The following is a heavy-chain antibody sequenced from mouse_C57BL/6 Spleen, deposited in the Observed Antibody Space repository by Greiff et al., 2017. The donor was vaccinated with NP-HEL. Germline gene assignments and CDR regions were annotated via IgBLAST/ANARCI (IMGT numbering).Heavy chain of an antibody. CDR1: GYTFTSYW. CDR3: ARDIYYYGSSYGYYAMDY. Sequence: VQLQQSGTELVKPGASVKLSCKASGYTFTSYWMHWVKQRPGQGLEWIGNINPSNGGTNYNEKFKSKATLTVDKSSSTAYMQLSSLTSEDSAVYYCARDIYYYGSSYGYYAMDYWGQGTSVTVSS. V-gene: IGHV1-53*01. CDR2: INPSNGGT. D-gene: IGHD1-1*01. J-gene: IGHJ4*01.